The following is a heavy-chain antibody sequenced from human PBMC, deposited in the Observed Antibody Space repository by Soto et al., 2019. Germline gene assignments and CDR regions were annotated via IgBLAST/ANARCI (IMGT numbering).Heavy chain of an antibody. J-gene: IGHJ4*02. V-gene: IGHV3-23*01. CDR2: ISGSGGST. D-gene: IGHD3-3*01. CDR1: GFTFSSYA. Sequence: HPGGSLRLSCAASGFTFSSYAMSWVRQAPGKGLEWVSAISGSGGSTYYADSVKGRFTISRDNSKNTLYLQMNSLRAEDTAVYYYAKDQRYYDFWSGSESYYFDYRGQGTLVTVSS. CDR3: AKDQRYYDFWSGSESYYFDY.